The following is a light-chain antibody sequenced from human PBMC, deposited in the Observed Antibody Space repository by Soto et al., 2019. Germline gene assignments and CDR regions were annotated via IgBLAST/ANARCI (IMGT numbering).Light chain of an antibody. CDR3: AAWDDSLNGPYV. CDR1: SSNIGSNT. J-gene: IGLJ1*01. V-gene: IGLV1-44*01. CDR2: SNN. Sequence: QSVLTQPPSASGTPGQRVTISCSGSSSNIGSNTVNWYPQLPGTAPKLLIYSNNKRPYXVPDRFSGSKSGASDSLAISGLQSEDEADYYCAAWDDSLNGPYVFGTGTKVTVL.